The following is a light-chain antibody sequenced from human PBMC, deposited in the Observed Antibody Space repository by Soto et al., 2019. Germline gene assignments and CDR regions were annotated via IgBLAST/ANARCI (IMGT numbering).Light chain of an antibody. CDR2: GTT. CDR1: SSNIGAGYD. V-gene: IGLV1-40*01. Sequence: QSVLTQPPSVSGAPGQRVTISCTGSSSNIGAGYDVHWYQLLPGTAPKLLIYGTTNRPSGVPDRFSGSKSGTSASLTITGLQVEDEADYCCQSSDSSLSTVIFGGGTKLTVL. CDR3: QSSDSSLSTVI. J-gene: IGLJ2*01.